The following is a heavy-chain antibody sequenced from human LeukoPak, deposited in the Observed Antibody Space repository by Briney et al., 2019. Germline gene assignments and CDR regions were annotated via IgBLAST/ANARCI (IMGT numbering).Heavy chain of an antibody. CDR1: GFTFSSYN. D-gene: IGHD3-10*01. J-gene: IGHJ2*01. CDR3: ARDFMVRGVSPAFDL. V-gene: IGHV3-21*01. Sequence: PGGSLRLSCAASGFTFSSYNINWVRQAPGKGLEWVSSISSSSSYIYYAESVKGRFTISRDNAKNSLYPQMNSLRAEDTAVYYCARDFMVRGVSPAFDLWGRGTLVTVSS. CDR2: ISSSSSYI.